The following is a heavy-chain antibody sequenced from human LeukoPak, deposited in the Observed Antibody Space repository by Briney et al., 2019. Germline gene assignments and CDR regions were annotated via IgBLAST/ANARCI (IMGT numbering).Heavy chain of an antibody. CDR3: ARDRPGIAVAGDAFDI. D-gene: IGHD6-19*01. V-gene: IGHV4-59*01. CDR2: IQNRGST. Sequence: SETLSLTCTVSGGSISSYYWSWIRQPPGKGLEWIGYIQNRGSTNYNPSLKSRVTLSVDTSKNQFSLKLTSVTAADTAVYYCARDRPGIAVAGDAFDIWGQGTMVTVSS. J-gene: IGHJ3*02. CDR1: GGSISSYY.